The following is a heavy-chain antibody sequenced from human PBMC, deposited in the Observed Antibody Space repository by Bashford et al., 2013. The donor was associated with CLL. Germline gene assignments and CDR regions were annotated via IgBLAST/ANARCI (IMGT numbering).Heavy chain of an antibody. CDR1: GFTFSSYW. CDR2: INSDGSST. Sequence: RGGPLRLSCAASGFTFSSYWMHWVRQAPGKGLVWVSRINSDGSSTSYADSVKGRFTISRDNAKNTLYLQMNSLRAEDTAVYYCARGYYYDSSGYFPIDYRGQGTLVTVSS. D-gene: IGHD3-22*01. CDR3: ARGYYYDSSGYFPIDY. J-gene: IGHJ4*02. V-gene: IGHV3-74*01.